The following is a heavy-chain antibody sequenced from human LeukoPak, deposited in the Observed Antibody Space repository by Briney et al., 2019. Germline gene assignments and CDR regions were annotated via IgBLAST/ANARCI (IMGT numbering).Heavy chain of an antibody. CDR2: ISAYNGNT. J-gene: IGHJ4*02. CDR3: ARDGGKGRIQLRLLDY. V-gene: IGHV1-18*01. CDR1: AYIFTTYD. D-gene: IGHD5-18*01. Sequence: GASVKVSCKASAYIFTTYDISCVRQAPGQGLEWMGWISAYNGNTNYAQKLQGRVTMTTDTSTSTAYMELRSLRSNDTAVYYCARDGGKGRIQLRLLDYWGQGTLVTVSS.